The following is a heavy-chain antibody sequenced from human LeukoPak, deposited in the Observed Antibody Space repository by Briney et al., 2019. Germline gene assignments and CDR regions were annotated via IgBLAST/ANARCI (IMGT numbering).Heavy chain of an antibody. J-gene: IGHJ4*02. V-gene: IGHV1-2*02. CDR2: INPNSGGT. Sequence: ASVKVSCKASGYTFTGYYMHWVRQAPGQGLEWMGWINPNSGGTNYAQKFQGRVTMTRDTSISTAYMALSRLRSDDTAVYYCARPMVRGVIGVFDYWGQGTLVTVSS. D-gene: IGHD3-10*01. CDR1: GYTFTGYY. CDR3: ARPMVRGVIGVFDY.